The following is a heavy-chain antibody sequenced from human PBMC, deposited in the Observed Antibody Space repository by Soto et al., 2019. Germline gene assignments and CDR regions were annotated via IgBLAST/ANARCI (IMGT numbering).Heavy chain of an antibody. V-gene: IGHV5-10-1*01. CDR3: ARIHCTSDACDSWLDP. J-gene: IGHJ5*02. CDR1: GYSFTTFW. D-gene: IGHD2-8*02. Sequence: GESLKISCTGFGYSFTTFWISWVRQMPGKGLEWMGTVDPRDSYTNYSPSFQGHVTISADKSIGTAYLHWGSLQASDTAMYFCARIHCTSDACDSWLDPWGQGTLVTVSS. CDR2: VDPRDSYT.